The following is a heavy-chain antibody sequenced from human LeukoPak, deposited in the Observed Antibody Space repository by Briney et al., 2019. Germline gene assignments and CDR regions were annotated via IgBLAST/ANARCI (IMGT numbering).Heavy chain of an antibody. CDR3: ARSSRAMSSSSWFLDFHH. Sequence: PGGSLRLSCAASGFTFSSYAMTWVRQAPGKGLQWVASISGSGGSTFYADSVKGRFTLSRDNSKSTLYLQMSGLRVEDTAVYYCARSSRAMSSSSWFLDFHHWGQGTLVTVSS. CDR1: GFTFSSYA. V-gene: IGHV3-23*01. J-gene: IGHJ1*01. CDR2: ISGSGGST. D-gene: IGHD6-13*01.